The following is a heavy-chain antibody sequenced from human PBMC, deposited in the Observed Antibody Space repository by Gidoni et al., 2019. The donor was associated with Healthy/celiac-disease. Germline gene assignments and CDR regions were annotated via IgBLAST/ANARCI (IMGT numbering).Heavy chain of an antibody. J-gene: IGHJ4*02. V-gene: IGHV3-30*01. CDR3: ARDYVGATYFDY. D-gene: IGHD1-26*01. CDR2: ISYDGSNK. Sequence: QVQLVESGGGVVQPGRSLRLSCAASGFTFSSYAMHWVRQAPGKGLEWVAVISYDGSNKYYADSVKGRFTISRGNSKNTLYLQMNSLRAEDTAVYYCARDYVGATYFDYWGQGTLVTVSS. CDR1: GFTFSSYA.